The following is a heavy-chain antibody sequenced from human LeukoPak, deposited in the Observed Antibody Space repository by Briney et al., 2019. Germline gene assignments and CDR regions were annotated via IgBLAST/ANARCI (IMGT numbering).Heavy chain of an antibody. D-gene: IGHD3-22*01. V-gene: IGHV1-46*01. CDR3: ARDRIDYDSSGYGYWFDP. J-gene: IGHJ5*02. CDR2: INPNGGST. Sequence: ASVKVSCKASGYTFINYYIHWVRQAPGQGLEWMGMINPNGGSTSYAQKFQGRVTITADESTSTAYMELSSLRSEDTAVYYCARDRIDYDSSGYGYWFDPWGQGTLVTVSS. CDR1: GYTFINYY.